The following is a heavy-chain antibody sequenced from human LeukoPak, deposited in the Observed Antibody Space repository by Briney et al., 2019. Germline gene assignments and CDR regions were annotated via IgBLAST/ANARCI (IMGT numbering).Heavy chain of an antibody. CDR3: ARIRVADVYYFDY. D-gene: IGHD6-19*01. CDR2: IYYTGST. J-gene: IGHJ4*02. Sequence: SETLSLTCTVSGGSIRSSSYFWGWIRQPPGKGLEWIGSIYYTGSTHNNPSLKSRVTLSVDTSKNQFSLKLSSVTAADTAVYYCARIRVADVYYFDYWGQGTQVTVSS. CDR1: GGSIRSSSYF. V-gene: IGHV4-39*07.